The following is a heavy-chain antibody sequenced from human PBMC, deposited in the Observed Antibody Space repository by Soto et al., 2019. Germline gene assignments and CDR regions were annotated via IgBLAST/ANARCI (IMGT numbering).Heavy chain of an antibody. V-gene: IGHV4-31*03. CDR2: IDYIGRA. J-gene: IGHJ3*02. CDR3: AREVKSAAASDPFDI. D-gene: IGHD2-15*01. CDR1: GGSISSDNYF. Sequence: PSETLSLTRTVSGGSISSDNYFWSWIRQHPGKGLEWIGYIDYIGRAYYNPSLKSRVTTSVDTSKNQFSLRLSSVTVADTATYYCAREVKSAAASDPFDIWGQGTVVTVSS.